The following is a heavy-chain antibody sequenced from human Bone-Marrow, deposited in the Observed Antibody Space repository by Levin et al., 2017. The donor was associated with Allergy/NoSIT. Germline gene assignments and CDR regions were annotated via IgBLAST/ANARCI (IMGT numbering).Heavy chain of an antibody. J-gene: IGHJ4*02. Sequence: ASVKVSCKASGGSFSGDSTSWVRQAPGHGLEWMGAITPVFGSPMYAQKFQGRITISADESTSTSHMELSSLGSEDTAVYYCARDRPHSSGYYYFDSWGQGTLLTVSS. V-gene: IGHV1-69*13. CDR1: GGSFSGDS. D-gene: IGHD3-22*01. CDR3: ARDRPHSSGYYYFDS. CDR2: ITPVFGSP.